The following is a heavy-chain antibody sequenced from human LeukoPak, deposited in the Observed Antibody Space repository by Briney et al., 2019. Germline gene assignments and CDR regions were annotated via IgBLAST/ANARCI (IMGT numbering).Heavy chain of an antibody. CDR1: GFTFSTYA. Sequence: PGGSLRLSCAASGFTFSTYAMSWVRQAPGKGLEWVSTISGSRVYTYYADSVKGRLTVSRDNSKNTLFLQMNSLRAEDTAVYYCAKTDYDILTGYYSYYYYYMDVWGKGTTVTVSS. CDR3: AKTDYDILTGYYSYYYYYMDV. CDR2: ISGSRVYT. V-gene: IGHV3-23*01. D-gene: IGHD3-9*01. J-gene: IGHJ6*03.